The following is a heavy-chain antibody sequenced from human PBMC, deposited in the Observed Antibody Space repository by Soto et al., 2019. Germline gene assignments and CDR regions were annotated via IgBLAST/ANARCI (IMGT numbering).Heavy chain of an antibody. V-gene: IGHV3-21*06. Sequence: GESLKISCAASGFTFTRYSMNWVRQAPGKGLGWVSSISSTTNYIYYGDSMKGRFTISRDNAKNSLYLEMNSLRAEDTAVYYCARESEDLTSNFDYWGQGTLVTVSS. CDR1: GFTFTRYS. CDR2: ISSTTNYI. CDR3: ARESEDLTSNFDY. J-gene: IGHJ4*02.